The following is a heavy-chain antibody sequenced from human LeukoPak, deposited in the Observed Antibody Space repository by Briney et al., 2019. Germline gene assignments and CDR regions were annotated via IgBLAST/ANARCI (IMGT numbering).Heavy chain of an antibody. CDR3: ARGSSSNSWYFDY. CDR2: ITSDSRTI. CDR1: GFTFSDYS. J-gene: IGHJ4*02. Sequence: GGSLRLSCAASGFTFSDYSMTWVRQAPGKGLECISYITSDSRTIYYTDSVKGRFTISRDNAKNSLYLQMNSLRAEDTAVYYCARGSSSNSWYFDYWGQGTLVTVSS. D-gene: IGHD6-13*01. V-gene: IGHV3-48*04.